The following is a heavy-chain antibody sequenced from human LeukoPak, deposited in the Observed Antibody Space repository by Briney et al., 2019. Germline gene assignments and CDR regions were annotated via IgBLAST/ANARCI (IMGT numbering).Heavy chain of an antibody. Sequence: PGGSLRLSCAASGFTFDDYAMHWVRQAPGKGLEWVSGISWNSGNIGYADSVKGRFTISRDNAKNSLYLQMNSLRAEDTAVYYCARDSEFTVTAHDYYGMDVWGQGTTVTVSS. CDR1: GFTFDDYA. J-gene: IGHJ6*02. CDR2: ISWNSGNI. V-gene: IGHV3-9*01. CDR3: ARDSEFTVTAHDYYGMDV. D-gene: IGHD4-17*01.